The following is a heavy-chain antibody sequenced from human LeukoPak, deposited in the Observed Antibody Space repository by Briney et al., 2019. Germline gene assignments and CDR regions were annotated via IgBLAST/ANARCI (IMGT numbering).Heavy chain of an antibody. V-gene: IGHV3-13*04. CDR3: ARGLTGGLDS. J-gene: IGHJ5*01. D-gene: IGHD1-26*01. CDR2: IAITGNT. Sequence: PGRSLRLSCAASGFIFSSYDMHWVRQATGKGLEWVSSIAITGNTYYSGSVKGRFTISRENAKNSLYLQMNSLRAGDTAVYYCARGLTGGLDSWGQGTLVTVSS. CDR1: GFIFSSYD.